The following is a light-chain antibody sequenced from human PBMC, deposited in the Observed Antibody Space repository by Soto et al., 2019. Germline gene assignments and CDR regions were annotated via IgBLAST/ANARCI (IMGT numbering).Light chain of an antibody. J-gene: IGKJ4*01. CDR1: QTVFKY. CDR3: QQRSIWPPLT. V-gene: IGKV3-11*01. Sequence: EIVLTQSPATLSLSPGERATLSCRASQTVFKYLAWYQQKPGQAPRLLIYDTYNRAPGIPARFSGSGSGTDFPLTISSLEPEDFAVYYCQQRSIWPPLTFGGGTKVEIK. CDR2: DTY.